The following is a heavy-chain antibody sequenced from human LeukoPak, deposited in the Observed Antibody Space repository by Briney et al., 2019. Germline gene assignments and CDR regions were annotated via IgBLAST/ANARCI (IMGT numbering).Heavy chain of an antibody. CDR3: ARRNDSSGLDY. Sequence: GESLKISCKGSGYSFTSYWIGWVRQMPGKGLEWMAIIYPGDPDTRYSPSFQGQVTISADKSISTAYLQWSSLKASDTAMYYCARRNDSSGLDYWGQGTLVTVSS. CDR2: IYPGDPDT. D-gene: IGHD3-22*01. CDR1: GYSFTSYW. V-gene: IGHV5-51*01. J-gene: IGHJ4*02.